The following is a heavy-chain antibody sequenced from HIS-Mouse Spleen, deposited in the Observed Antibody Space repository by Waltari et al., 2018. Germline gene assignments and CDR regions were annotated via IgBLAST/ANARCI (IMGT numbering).Heavy chain of an antibody. CDR1: GYSFTSYW. CDR3: ARQGGRFAYSSSSFAFDI. J-gene: IGHJ3*02. V-gene: IGHV5-51*01. D-gene: IGHD6-6*01. Sequence: EVQLVQSGAEVKKPGESLKISCKGSGYSFTSYWIGWVRQMPGKGLEWMGLIYHGDSDTRYSPSFQGQVTISADKSISTAYLQWSSLKASDTAMYYCARQGGRFAYSSSSFAFDIWGQGTMVTVSS. CDR2: IYHGDSDT.